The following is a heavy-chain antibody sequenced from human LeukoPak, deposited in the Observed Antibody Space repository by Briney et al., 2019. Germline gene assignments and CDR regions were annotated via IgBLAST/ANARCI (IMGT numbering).Heavy chain of an antibody. CDR3: VRTTTLPYYYYYYMDV. J-gene: IGHJ6*03. V-gene: IGHV4-34*01. CDR2: INHSGST. D-gene: IGHD1-1*01. Sequence: SETLSLTCAVYGGSFSGYYWSWIRQPPGKGLEWIGEINHSGSTNYNPSLKSRVTISVDTSKNQFSLKLSSVTAADTAVYYCVRTTTLPYYYYYYMDVWGKGTTVTVSS. CDR1: GGSFSGYY.